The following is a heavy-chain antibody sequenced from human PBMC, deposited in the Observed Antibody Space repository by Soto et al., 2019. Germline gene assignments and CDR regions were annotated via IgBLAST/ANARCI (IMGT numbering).Heavy chain of an antibody. D-gene: IGHD2-2*01. CDR1: GFTVSSNY. Sequence: GGSLRLSCAASGFTVSSNYMRWVRQAPGKGLEWVSVIYSGGSTYYADSVKGRFTISRHNSKNTLYLQMNSLRAEDTAVYYCARDSVGYCSSTSCYGRVYYYYMDVWGKGTTVTVSS. J-gene: IGHJ6*03. V-gene: IGHV3-53*04. CDR2: IYSGGST. CDR3: ARDSVGYCSSTSCYGRVYYYYMDV.